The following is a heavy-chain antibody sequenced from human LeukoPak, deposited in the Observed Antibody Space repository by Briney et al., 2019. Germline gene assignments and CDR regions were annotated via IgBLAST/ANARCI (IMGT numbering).Heavy chain of an antibody. J-gene: IGHJ3*02. CDR3: ARLAARPTFDAFDI. D-gene: IGHD6-6*01. CDR2: TYYRSKWYN. CDR1: GDSVSSNSAA. Sequence: SQTLSLTCAISGDSVSSNSAAWNWLRQSPSRGLECLGRTYYRSKWYNDYAVSVKSRRTINPDTSKNQFSLQLNSVTPEDTAVYYCARLAARPTFDAFDIWGQGTMVTVSS. V-gene: IGHV6-1*01.